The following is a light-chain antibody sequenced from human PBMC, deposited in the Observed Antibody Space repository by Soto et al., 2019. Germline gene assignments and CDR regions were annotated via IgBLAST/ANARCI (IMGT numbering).Light chain of an antibody. CDR1: SSDVGSYNL. Sequence: QSALTQPDSVSGSPGQSITISCTGTSSDVGSYNLVSWYQQHPGKAPKLMIYEGSKRPSGVSNRFSGSKSGNTASLTISVLQAEDEADYYFCSYAGSRTWVFGEGTTVTVL. V-gene: IGLV2-23*01. CDR2: EGS. CDR3: CSYAGSRTWV. J-gene: IGLJ3*02.